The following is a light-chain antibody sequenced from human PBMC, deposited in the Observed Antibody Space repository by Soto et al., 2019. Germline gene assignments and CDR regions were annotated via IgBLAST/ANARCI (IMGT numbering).Light chain of an antibody. CDR1: SSDAGSYNY. V-gene: IGLV2-14*01. J-gene: IGLJ1*01. CDR3: SSYTGISTL. Sequence: SALTQPASVSGSPGQSLTISCTGPSSDAGSYNYVSWYQQHPDKAPNLMIYEVSDRPSGISSRFSGSKSGNTASLTISGLQTEDEADYYCSSYTGISTLFGTGTKVTVL. CDR2: EVS.